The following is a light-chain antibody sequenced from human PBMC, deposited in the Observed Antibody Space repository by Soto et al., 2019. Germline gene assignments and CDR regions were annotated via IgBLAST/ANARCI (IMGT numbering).Light chain of an antibody. V-gene: IGKV3-20*01. CDR3: QQFSSYPLT. CDR2: DAS. Sequence: EFVLTQSPVTLSLSPGERATLSCWASQTVRNNYLAWYQQKPGQAPRLLIYDASSRATGIPDRFSGGGSGTDFTLTISRLEPEDFAVYYCQQFSSYPLTIGGGTKVDIK. J-gene: IGKJ4*01. CDR1: QTVRNNY.